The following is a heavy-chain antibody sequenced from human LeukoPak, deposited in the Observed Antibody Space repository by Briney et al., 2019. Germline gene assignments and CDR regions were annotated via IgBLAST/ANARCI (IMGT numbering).Heavy chain of an antibody. CDR2: LRHDGTYE. D-gene: IGHD1-26*01. J-gene: IGHJ4*02. V-gene: IGHV3-30*02. Sequence: GGSLRLSCAAAGFAFGSYGTYWVRQTPDKGLEWVAYLRHDGTYEKYADSVKGRFTISRDNSKNTLSLQMDTLRVEDTALYYCASGGPTRGTLAYWGQGTLVTVSS. CDR1: GFAFGSYG. CDR3: ASGGPTRGTLAY.